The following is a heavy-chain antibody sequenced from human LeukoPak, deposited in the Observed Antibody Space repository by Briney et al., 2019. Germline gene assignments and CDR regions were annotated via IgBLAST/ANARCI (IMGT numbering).Heavy chain of an antibody. V-gene: IGHV1-46*01. J-gene: IGHJ4*02. CDR3: ARGRGWLEIDY. CDR1: GYTFTSYY. CDR2: IDPSGGGT. D-gene: IGHD5-24*01. Sequence: GASVKVSCKASGYTFTSYYMHWVRQAPGQGLGWMGIIDPSGGGTTYPQKFQGRVTMTRDTSTSTVYMELSRLRSEDTAVYYCARGRGWLEIDYWGPGTQVTVSS.